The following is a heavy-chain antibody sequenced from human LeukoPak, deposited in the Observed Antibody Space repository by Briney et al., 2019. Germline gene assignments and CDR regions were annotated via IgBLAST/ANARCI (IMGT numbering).Heavy chain of an antibody. J-gene: IGHJ4*02. CDR3: ARGPKWLPFDY. D-gene: IGHD5-12*01. Sequence: PSESLCLTCTASGGSISSYYRSWIRQPPGKGLEWIGYIYYSGSTNYNPSLKSRVTISVDTSKNQFSLKLSSVTAADTAVYYCARGPKWLPFDYWGQGTLVTVSS. CDR1: GGSISSYY. V-gene: IGHV4-59*01. CDR2: IYYSGST.